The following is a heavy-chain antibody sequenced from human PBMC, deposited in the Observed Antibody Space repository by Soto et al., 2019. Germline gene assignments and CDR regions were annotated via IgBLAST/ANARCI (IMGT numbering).Heavy chain of an antibody. CDR3: ARDTFGGAIFGVGTNDAFDI. CDR2: ISSSSSYI. Sequence: GGSLRLSCAASGFTFSSYSMNWVRQAPGKGLEWVSSISSSSSYIYYADSVKGRFTISRDNAKNSLYLQMNSLRAEDTAVYYCARDTFGGAIFGVGTNDAFDIWGQGTMVTVSS. CDR1: GFTFSSYS. V-gene: IGHV3-21*01. D-gene: IGHD3-3*01. J-gene: IGHJ3*02.